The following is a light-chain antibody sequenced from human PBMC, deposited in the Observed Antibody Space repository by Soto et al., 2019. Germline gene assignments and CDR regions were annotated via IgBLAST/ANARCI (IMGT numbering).Light chain of an antibody. CDR3: QSYDSRLSGWL. CDR1: SSNIGAGYN. Sequence: QSVLTQPPSVSGAPGQRVTISCTGSSSNIGAGYNVHWYQQVPGTAPKLLIYGDSNRPSGVPDRFSGSKSGTSASLAITGLQAEDEADYYCQSYDSRLSGWLLGGGTKLTVL. V-gene: IGLV1-40*01. CDR2: GDS. J-gene: IGLJ2*01.